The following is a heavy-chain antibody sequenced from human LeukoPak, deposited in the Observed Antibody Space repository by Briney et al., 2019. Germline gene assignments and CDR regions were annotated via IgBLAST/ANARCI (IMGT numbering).Heavy chain of an antibody. V-gene: IGHV1-2*06. Sequence: GASVKVSCKASGYTFTGYYMHWVRQAPGQGLEWMGRINPNSGGTNYAQKFQGRATMTRDTSISTAYMELSRLRSDDTAVYYCARVWGGTMRRFDYWGQGTLVTVFS. CDR2: INPNSGGT. J-gene: IGHJ4*02. D-gene: IGHD1-26*01. CDR1: GYTFTGYY. CDR3: ARVWGGTMRRFDY.